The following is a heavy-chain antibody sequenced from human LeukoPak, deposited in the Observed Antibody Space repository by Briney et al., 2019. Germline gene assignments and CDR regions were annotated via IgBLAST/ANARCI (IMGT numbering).Heavy chain of an antibody. J-gene: IGHJ5*02. D-gene: IGHD1-26*01. CDR3: ARHEYSGSYYGLSWFDP. CDR2: IFYSGST. V-gene: IGHV4-39*01. CDR1: GDSISSNNYY. Sequence: PSETLSLTCTVSGDSISSNNYYWGWIRQPPGKGLEWIGNIFYSGSTYYNPSLKSRVTVSVDTSKSQISLKLSFVTAADTAVYYCARHEYSGSYYGLSWFDPWGQGTLVTVSS.